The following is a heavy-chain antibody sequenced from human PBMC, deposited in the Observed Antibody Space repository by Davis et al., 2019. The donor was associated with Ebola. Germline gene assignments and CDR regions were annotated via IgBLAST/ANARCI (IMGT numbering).Heavy chain of an antibody. CDR3: ARDRALFFHDGLDY. Sequence: GESLKISCAASGFTFSSYGMHWVRQAPGKGLEWVAVISYDGSNKYYADSVKGRFTISRDNSKNTLYLQMNSLRAEDTAVYYCARDRALFFHDGLDYWGQGTLVTVSS. CDR1: GFTFSSYG. CDR2: ISYDGSNK. V-gene: IGHV3-30*03. D-gene: IGHD5-24*01. J-gene: IGHJ4*02.